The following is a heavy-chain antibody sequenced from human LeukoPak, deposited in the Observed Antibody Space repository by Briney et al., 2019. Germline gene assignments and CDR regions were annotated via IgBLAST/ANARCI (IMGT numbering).Heavy chain of an antibody. V-gene: IGHV3-66*01. CDR2: FYGGRGT. CDR3: ARVAESRGSGWYVWFDP. J-gene: IGHJ5*02. Sequence: HPGGSLRLSCAASGITVDSNDMSWVRQAPGKGLEWVSFFYGGRGTYYADSVKGRFSISRDNSKNTLYLQMNSLRAEDTAVYYCARVAESRGSGWYVWFDPWGQGTLVTVSS. D-gene: IGHD6-19*01. CDR1: GITVDSND.